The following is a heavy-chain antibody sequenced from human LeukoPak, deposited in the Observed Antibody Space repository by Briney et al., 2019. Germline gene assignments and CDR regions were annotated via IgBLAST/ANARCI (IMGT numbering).Heavy chain of an antibody. CDR2: FYYRGST. V-gene: IGHV4-39*01. Sequence: PSETLSLTCSVSGGSISRSFHYWGWIRQPPGEGLEWIGTFYYRGSTYYNPSLKSRVTISVDMSKHQFSLRLSSVTAADTAVYYCARHGKGVTYFYTFDIWGQGTVVAVSS. D-gene: IGHD2/OR15-2a*01. CDR1: GGSISRSFHY. CDR3: ARHGKGVTYFYTFDI. J-gene: IGHJ3*02.